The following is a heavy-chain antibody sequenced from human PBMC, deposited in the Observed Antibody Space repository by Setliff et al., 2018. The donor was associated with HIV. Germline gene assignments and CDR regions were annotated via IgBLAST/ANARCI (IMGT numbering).Heavy chain of an antibody. CDR1: GGSINSTSYY. CDR3: ARGPVVVIPAPRWRWFDP. CDR2: IYHTGST. V-gene: IGHV4-39*07. J-gene: IGHJ5*02. Sequence: SETLSLTCTVSGGSINSTSYYWGWIRQPPGNGLEWIGSIYHTGSTYHKPSLKSRVTISVDTSKNQFSLKLTSVTAADTAVYYCARGPVVVIPAPRWRWFDPWGRGTLVTVSS. D-gene: IGHD2-2*01.